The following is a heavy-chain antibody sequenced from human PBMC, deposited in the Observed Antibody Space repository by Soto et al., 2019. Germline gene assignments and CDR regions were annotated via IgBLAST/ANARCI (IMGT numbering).Heavy chain of an antibody. CDR1: GYSISSSNW. J-gene: IGHJ5*02. Sequence: NPSETLSLTCAVSGYSISSSNWWGWIRQPPGKGLEWIGYMSYSGSTYYNPSLKSRVTVSLDTSKNQFSLNLDSVTAVDTAVYYCARIAGTGRGPWFDPWGQGTLVTVSS. CDR3: ARIAGTGRGPWFDP. CDR2: MSYSGST. V-gene: IGHV4-28*01. D-gene: IGHD6-13*01.